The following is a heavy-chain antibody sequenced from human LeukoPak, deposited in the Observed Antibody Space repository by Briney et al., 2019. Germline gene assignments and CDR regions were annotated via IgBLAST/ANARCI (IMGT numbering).Heavy chain of an antibody. CDR3: AAEGSTSWNDAFDI. CDR1: GFTFTSSA. D-gene: IGHD2-2*01. J-gene: IGHJ3*02. Sequence: SVKVSCKASGFTFTSSAMQWVRQARGQRLEWIGWIVVGSGNTNFAQKFQERVTITRDMSTSTAYMELSSLRSEDTAVYYCAAEGSTSWNDAFDIWGQGTMVTVSS. CDR2: IVVGSGNT. V-gene: IGHV1-58*02.